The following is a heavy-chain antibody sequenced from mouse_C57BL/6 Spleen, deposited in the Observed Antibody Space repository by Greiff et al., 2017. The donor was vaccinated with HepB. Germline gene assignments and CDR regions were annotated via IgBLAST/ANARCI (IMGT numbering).Heavy chain of an antibody. CDR3: ARGGDSYYYGSSLAY. Sequence: EVKVEESGPGLVKPSQSLSLTCSVTGYSITSGYYWNWIRQFPGNKLEWMGYISYDGSNNYNPSLKNRISITRDTSKNLLFLNLNSVTTEDTATYYCARGGDSYYYGSSLAYWGQGTLVTVSA. V-gene: IGHV3-6*01. CDR1: GYSITSGYY. J-gene: IGHJ3*01. D-gene: IGHD1-1*01. CDR2: ISYDGSN.